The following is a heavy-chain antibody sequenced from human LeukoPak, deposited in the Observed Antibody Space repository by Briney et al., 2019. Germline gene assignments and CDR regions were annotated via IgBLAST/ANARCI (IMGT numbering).Heavy chain of an antibody. V-gene: IGHV3-74*01. CDR1: GFTFNKYY. CDR2: ISSDGSNT. CDR3: IRVPY. Sequence: PGGSLRLSCAVSGFTFNKYYMHWVRQAPRKGLVWVSRISSDGSNTNYADSVKGRFTISRDNAKNTLYLQMNSLRAEDTAVYYCIRVPYWGQGALVTVSS. J-gene: IGHJ4*02.